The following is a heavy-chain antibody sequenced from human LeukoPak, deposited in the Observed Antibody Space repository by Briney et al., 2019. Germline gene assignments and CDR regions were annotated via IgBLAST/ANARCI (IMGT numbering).Heavy chain of an antibody. CDR1: GFTFSSYA. V-gene: IGHV3-30-3*01. CDR3: ARDTRTTVVTPHDY. D-gene: IGHD4-23*01. J-gene: IGHJ4*02. Sequence: PGRSLRLSCAASGFTFSSYAMHWVRQAPDKGLEWVAVVSYDGSNKYYADSVKGRFTISRDNSKNTLYLQMNSLRAEDTAVYYCARDTRTTVVTPHDYWGQGTLVTVSS. CDR2: VSYDGSNK.